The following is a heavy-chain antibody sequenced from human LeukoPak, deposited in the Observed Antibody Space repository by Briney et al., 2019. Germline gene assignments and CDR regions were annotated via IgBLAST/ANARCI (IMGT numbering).Heavy chain of an antibody. CDR3: ARGATYFDY. J-gene: IGHJ4*02. CDR2: IYYTGST. Sequence: NPSETLSLTCSVFDGSINSYYWTWIRQPPGKGLEWIGYIYYTGSTNYNPSLKSRVTISVDTSKNQFSLKLSSVTAADTAMYYCARGATYFDYWGQGTLVTVYS. CDR1: DGSINSYY. V-gene: IGHV4-59*01. D-gene: IGHD4/OR15-4a*01.